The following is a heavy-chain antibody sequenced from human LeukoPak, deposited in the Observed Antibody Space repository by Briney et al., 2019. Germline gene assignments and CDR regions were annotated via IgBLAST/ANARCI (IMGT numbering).Heavy chain of an antibody. CDR3: ARGFPVRYNWNYRLYYYYGMDV. Sequence: SETLSLTCTVSGGSISSYYWSWIRQPPGKGLEWIGYIYYSGSTNYNPSLKSRVTISVDTSKNQFSLKLSSVTAADTAVYYCARGFPVRYNWNYRLYYYYGMDVWGQGTTVTVSS. D-gene: IGHD1-7*01. V-gene: IGHV4-59*12. CDR2: IYYSGST. J-gene: IGHJ6*02. CDR1: GGSISSYY.